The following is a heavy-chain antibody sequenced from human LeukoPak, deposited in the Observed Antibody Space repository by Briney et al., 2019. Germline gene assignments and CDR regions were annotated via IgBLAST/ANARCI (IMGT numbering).Heavy chain of an antibody. D-gene: IGHD6-19*01. CDR1: GGSISSSNW. V-gene: IGHV4-4*02. J-gene: IGHJ4*02. Sequence: PSETLSLTCTVSGGSISSSNWWSWVRQPPGKGLEWIGEIYHSGSTNYNPSLKSRVTISVDKSKNQFSLKLSSVTAADTAVYYCARVVQWQYYFDYWGQGTLVTVSS. CDR2: IYHSGST. CDR3: ARVVQWQYYFDY.